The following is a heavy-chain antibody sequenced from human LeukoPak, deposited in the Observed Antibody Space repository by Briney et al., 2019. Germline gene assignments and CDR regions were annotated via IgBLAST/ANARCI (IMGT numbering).Heavy chain of an antibody. CDR1: GGSISSSSYY. J-gene: IGHJ4*02. V-gene: IGHV4-39*01. CDR3: ARHGFGELLHPDY. D-gene: IGHD3-10*01. Sequence: NPSETLSLTCTVSGGSISSSSYYWGWIRQPPGKGLEWIGSIYYRGSTYYNPSLKSRVTISVDTSKNQFSLKLSSVTAADTAVYYCARHGFGELLHPDYWGQGTLVTVSS. CDR2: IYYRGST.